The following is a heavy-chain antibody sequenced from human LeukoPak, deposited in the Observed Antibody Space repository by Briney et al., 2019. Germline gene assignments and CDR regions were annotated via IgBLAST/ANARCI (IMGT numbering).Heavy chain of an antibody. CDR1: GFTLSRYA. V-gene: IGHV3-23*01. J-gene: IGHJ5*02. CDR2: ISGSGGST. D-gene: IGHD1-7*01. CDR3: AKKALIGSTSRTWFDP. Sequence: PGGSLRLSCAASGFTLSRYAMNWVRQAPGKGLEWVSTISGSGGSTYCADSVKGRFTISRDNSKNTLYLQMNSLRAEDTAVYYCAKKALIGSTSRTWFDPWGQGTLVTVSS.